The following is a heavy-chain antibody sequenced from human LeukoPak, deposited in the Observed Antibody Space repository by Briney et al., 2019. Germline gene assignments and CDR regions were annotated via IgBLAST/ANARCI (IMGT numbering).Heavy chain of an antibody. D-gene: IGHD1-26*01. Sequence: SETLSLTCTVSGGSISSSSYYWGWIRQPPGKGREWIGSIYYSGSTYYNPSLKSRVTISVDTSKNQFSLKLSSVTAADTAVYYCARHSYVGWYFDLWGRGTLVTVSS. V-gene: IGHV4-39*01. CDR3: ARHSYVGWYFDL. CDR1: GGSISSSSYY. CDR2: IYYSGST. J-gene: IGHJ2*01.